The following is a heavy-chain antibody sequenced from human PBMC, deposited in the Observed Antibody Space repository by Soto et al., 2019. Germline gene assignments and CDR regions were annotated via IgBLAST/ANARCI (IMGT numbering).Heavy chain of an antibody. Sequence: QVQLQESGPGLVKPSETLSLTCTVSGGSISSYYWSWIRQPPGKGLEWIGYIYYSGSTNYNPSLKSRVTISVDTSKNQFSLKLSSVTAADTAVYYCARTSGYDGNFAYWGQGTLVTVSS. CDR2: IYYSGST. CDR3: ARTSGYDGNFAY. V-gene: IGHV4-59*01. D-gene: IGHD5-12*01. CDR1: GGSISSYY. J-gene: IGHJ4*02.